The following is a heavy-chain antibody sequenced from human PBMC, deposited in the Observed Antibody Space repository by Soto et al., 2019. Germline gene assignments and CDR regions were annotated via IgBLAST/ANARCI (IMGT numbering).Heavy chain of an antibody. J-gene: IGHJ6*03. CDR3: ARAKDCTIGVCYYYYYMDV. D-gene: IGHD2-8*01. CDR1: GYTFTSYG. CDR2: ISAYNGNT. V-gene: IGHV1-18*01. Sequence: ASVKVSCKASGYTFTSYGISWVRQAPGQGLEWMGWISAYNGNTNYAQKFQGRVTMTTDTSTSTAYMELSSLRSEDTAVYYCARAKDCTIGVCYYYYYMDVWGKGTTVTVSS.